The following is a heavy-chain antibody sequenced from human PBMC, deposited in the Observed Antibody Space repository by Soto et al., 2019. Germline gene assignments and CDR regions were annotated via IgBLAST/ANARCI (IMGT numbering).Heavy chain of an antibody. Sequence: PSQTLSLTCAISGDSVSSNSAAWNWIRQPPSRGLEWLGRTYYRSKWYNDYAVSVKSRITINPDTSKNQFSLKLNSVTPEDTAVYYCARGPPTNPNNWFDPWGQGTLVTVSS. CDR2: TYYRSKWYN. D-gene: IGHD5-12*01. J-gene: IGHJ5*02. CDR3: ARGPPTNPNNWFDP. CDR1: GDSVSSNSAA. V-gene: IGHV6-1*01.